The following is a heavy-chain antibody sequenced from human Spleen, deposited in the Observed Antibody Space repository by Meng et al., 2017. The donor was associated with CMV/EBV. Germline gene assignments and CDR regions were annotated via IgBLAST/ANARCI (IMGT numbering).Heavy chain of an antibody. CDR3: ARGGTYNGIYFDY. V-gene: IGHV4-61*01. J-gene: IGHJ4*02. CDR1: GGSVSSGSYY. D-gene: IGHD1-26*01. CDR2: IYYSGST. Sequence: TVSGGSVSSGSYYWSWIRQPPGKGLEWIGYIYYSGSTNYNPSLKSRVTISVDTSKNQFSLKLSSVTAADTAVYYCARGGTYNGIYFDYWGQGTLVTVSS.